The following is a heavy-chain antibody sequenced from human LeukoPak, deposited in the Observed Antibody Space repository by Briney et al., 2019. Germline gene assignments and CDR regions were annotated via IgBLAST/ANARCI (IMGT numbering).Heavy chain of an antibody. D-gene: IGHD1-7*01. V-gene: IGHV3-64*01. J-gene: IGHJ4*02. CDR3: ARGGELELYYFDY. Sequence: GGSLRLSCAASGFTFSSYAMHWVRQAPGKGLEYVSAISSNGGSIYYANSVKGRFTISRDNSKNTLYLQMGSLRAEDMAVYYCARGGELELYYFDYWGQGTLVTVSS. CDR2: ISSNGGSI. CDR1: GFTFSSYA.